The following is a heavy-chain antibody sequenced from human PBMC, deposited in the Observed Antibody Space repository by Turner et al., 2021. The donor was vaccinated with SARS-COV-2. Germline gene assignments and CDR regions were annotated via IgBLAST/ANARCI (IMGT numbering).Heavy chain of an antibody. D-gene: IGHD3-22*01. Sequence: QVQLVQSGADVKKPGSSVKVSCKAAGGTFISYAITWVRQAPGQGLEWMGGIIPIFGTENYAQKFQGRVTITADDSTSTAYMELSSLRSEDTAVYYCARISAYDSSGYYFDYWGQGTLVTVSS. V-gene: IGHV1-69*01. CDR3: ARISAYDSSGYYFDY. CDR1: GGTFISYA. J-gene: IGHJ4*02. CDR2: IIPIFGTE.